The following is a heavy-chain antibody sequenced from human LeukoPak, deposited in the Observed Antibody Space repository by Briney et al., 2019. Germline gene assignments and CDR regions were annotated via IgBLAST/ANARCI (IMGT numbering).Heavy chain of an antibody. D-gene: IGHD3-10*01. CDR2: ISGSGGST. Sequence: GGSLRLSCAASGFTFSSYAMSWVRQAPGKGLEWVSGISGSGGSTYHADSVKGRFTISRDNSKNTLYLQMNSLRAEDTAVYYCARDPQLLWFGELSPFDYWGQGTLVTVSS. CDR1: GFTFSSYA. J-gene: IGHJ4*02. V-gene: IGHV3-23*01. CDR3: ARDPQLLWFGELSPFDY.